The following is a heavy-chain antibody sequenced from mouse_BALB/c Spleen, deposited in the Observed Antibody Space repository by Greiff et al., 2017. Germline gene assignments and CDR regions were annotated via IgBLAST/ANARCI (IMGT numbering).Heavy chain of an antibody. CDR3: ARHSSTMITSWFAY. D-gene: IGHD2-4*01. V-gene: IGHV5-12-2*01. CDR2: ISNGGGST. CDR1: GFTFSSYT. J-gene: IGHJ3*01. Sequence: EVQRVESGGGLVQPGGSLKLSCAASGFTFSSYTMSWVRQTPEKRLEWVAYISNGGGSTYYPDTVKGRFTISRDNAKNTLYLQMSSLKSEDTAMYYCARHSSTMITSWFAYWGQGTLVTVSA.